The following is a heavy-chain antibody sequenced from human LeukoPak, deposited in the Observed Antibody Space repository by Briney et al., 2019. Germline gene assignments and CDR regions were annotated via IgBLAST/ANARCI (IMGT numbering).Heavy chain of an antibody. Sequence: GSLRLSCAASGFTFSSYWMSWVRQAPGKGLEWVANIKEDGSEKYYVDSVKGRFTISRDNAKNSLHLQMSSLRAEDTAVYYCAREVRGVIDYWGQGTLVTVSS. V-gene: IGHV3-7*03. CDR1: GFTFSSYW. J-gene: IGHJ4*02. CDR3: AREVRGVIDY. D-gene: IGHD3-10*01. CDR2: IKEDGSEK.